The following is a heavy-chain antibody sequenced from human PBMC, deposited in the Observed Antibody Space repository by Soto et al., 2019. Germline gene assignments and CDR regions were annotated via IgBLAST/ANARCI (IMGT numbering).Heavy chain of an antibody. J-gene: IGHJ4*02. V-gene: IGHV6-1*01. CDR3: ARWESSDWYLGI. D-gene: IGHD6-19*01. Sequence: SQTLSLTCAISGDSVSSYSAAWNWIRQSPSGGLEWLGRTYYRSRFFSDYAESVKSRIIINPDTSKNQFSLQLKSVTPEDTAVYYCARWESSDWYLGIWGQGTPVTVSS. CDR1: GDSVSSYSAA. CDR2: TYYRSRFFS.